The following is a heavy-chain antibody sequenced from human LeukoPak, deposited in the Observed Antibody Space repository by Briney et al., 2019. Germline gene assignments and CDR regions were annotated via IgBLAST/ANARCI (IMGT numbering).Heavy chain of an antibody. Sequence: GGSLRPSCAASGFTFNNYAMHWVRQAPGKGLEWVAVKSYDGSNKYYADSVKGRFTISRDNSKNTLYLQMNSLRAEDTAVYYCARDGGEQLVGPFDYWGQGTLVTVSS. CDR2: KSYDGSNK. CDR3: ARDGGEQLVGPFDY. V-gene: IGHV3-30-3*01. CDR1: GFTFNNYA. D-gene: IGHD6-6*01. J-gene: IGHJ4*02.